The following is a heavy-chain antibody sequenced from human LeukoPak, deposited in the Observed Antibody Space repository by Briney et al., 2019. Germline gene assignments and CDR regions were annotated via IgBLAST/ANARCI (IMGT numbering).Heavy chain of an antibody. V-gene: IGHV3-23*01. D-gene: IGHD3-16*01. CDR1: GFTFSLYW. Sequence: GGSLRLSCAASGFTFSLYWMNWVRRAPGKGLEWVSAISKSGDHTYYAASAKGRFTIYRDNSKNTQYLQMNSLRAEDTAVYYCATSWGPDTSAFRWGRDGMDVWGQGTTVIVS. J-gene: IGHJ6*02. CDR3: ATSWGPDTSAFRWGRDGMDV. CDR2: ISKSGDHT.